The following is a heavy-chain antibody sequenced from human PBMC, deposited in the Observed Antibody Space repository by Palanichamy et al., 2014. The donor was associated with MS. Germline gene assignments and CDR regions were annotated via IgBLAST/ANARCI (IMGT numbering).Heavy chain of an antibody. J-gene: IGHJ5*02. V-gene: IGHV1-69*06. CDR2: IIPIFGTA. Sequence: QVQLVQSGAEVKKPGSSVKVSCKASGGTFSSYAISWVRQAPGQGLEWMGGIIPIFGTANYAQKFQGRVTITADKSTSTAYMELSSLRSEDTAVYYCAREAPKVSDYDFWSGRNNNWFDPWGQGTLVTVSS. CDR1: GGTFSSYA. D-gene: IGHD3-3*01. CDR3: AREAPKVSDYDFWSGRNNNWFDP.